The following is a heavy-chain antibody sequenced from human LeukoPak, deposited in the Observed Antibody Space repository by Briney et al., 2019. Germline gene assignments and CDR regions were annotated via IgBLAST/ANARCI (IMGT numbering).Heavy chain of an antibody. CDR3: ARHSNSGYDLPANY. Sequence: ASVKVSCKASGYTFTGYYMHWVREAPGQGLEWMGWINPNSGGTNYAQKFQGRVTMTRDTSISTAYMELSSLKASDTAMYYCARHSNSGYDLPANYWGQGTRVTVSS. J-gene: IGHJ4*02. CDR1: GYTFTGYY. CDR2: INPNSGGT. D-gene: IGHD5-12*01. V-gene: IGHV1-2*02.